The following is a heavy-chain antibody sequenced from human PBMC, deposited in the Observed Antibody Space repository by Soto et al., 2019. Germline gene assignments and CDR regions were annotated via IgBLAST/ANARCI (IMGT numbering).Heavy chain of an antibody. J-gene: IGHJ3*02. CDR3: ARDSVVPKYQSDAFDI. CDR1: GFTFSSYS. Sequence: GGSMRLSCAASGFTFSSYSTNWVRQAPGKGLEWVSSISSSSSYIYYADSVKGRFTISRDNAKNSLYLQMNSLRAEDTAVYYCARDSVVPKYQSDAFDIWGQGTMVTVSS. D-gene: IGHD2-15*01. V-gene: IGHV3-21*01. CDR2: ISSSSSYI.